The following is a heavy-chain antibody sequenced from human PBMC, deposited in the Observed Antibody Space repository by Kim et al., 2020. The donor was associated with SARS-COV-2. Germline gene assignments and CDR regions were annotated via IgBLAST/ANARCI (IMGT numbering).Heavy chain of an antibody. Sequence: SETLSLTCTVSGASITNTTDYWGWIRQPPGRGLEWIGNIYPTGTTYYNPSLKTRVTITVDTSKNQFSLQLSSVAAADTAVYFCARRVGGVAPFDNWS. CDR2: IYPTGTT. CDR1: GASITNTTDY. CDR3: ARRVGGVAPFDN. D-gene: IGHD3-16*01. V-gene: IGHV4-39*01. J-gene: IGHJ3*02.